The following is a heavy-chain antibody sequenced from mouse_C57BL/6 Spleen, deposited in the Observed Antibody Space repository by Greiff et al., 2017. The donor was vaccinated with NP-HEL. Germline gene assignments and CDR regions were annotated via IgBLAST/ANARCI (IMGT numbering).Heavy chain of an antibody. CDR2: IRLKSDNYAT. CDR1: GFTFSNYW. CDR3: TGYDYSFDY. J-gene: IGHJ2*01. Sequence: DVKLVESGGGLVQPGGSMKLSCVASGFTFSNYWMNWVRQSPEKGLEWVAQIRLKSDNYATHYAESVKGRFTISRDDSKSSVYLQMNNLRAEDTGIYYCTGYDYSFDYWGQGTTLTVSS. V-gene: IGHV6-3*01. D-gene: IGHD2-4*01.